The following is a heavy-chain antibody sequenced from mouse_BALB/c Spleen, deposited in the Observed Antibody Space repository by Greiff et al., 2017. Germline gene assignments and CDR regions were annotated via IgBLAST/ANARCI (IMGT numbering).Heavy chain of an antibody. Sequence: EVQLQQSGPELVKPGASVKMSCKASGYTFTSYVMHWVKQKPGQGLEWIGYINPYNDGTKYNEKFKGKATLTSDKSSSTAYMELSSLTSEDSAVYYCAREERYYAIDYWGQGTSVTVSS. J-gene: IGHJ4*01. CDR3: AREERYYAIDY. CDR1: GYTFTSYV. CDR2: INPYNDGT. V-gene: IGHV1-14*01.